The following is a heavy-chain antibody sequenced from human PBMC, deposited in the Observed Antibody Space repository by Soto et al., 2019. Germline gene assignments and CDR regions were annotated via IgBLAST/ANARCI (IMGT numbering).Heavy chain of an antibody. CDR3: AVISGLRYFDPDAFDI. CDR2: IIPILGIA. J-gene: IGHJ3*02. CDR1: GGTFSSYT. Sequence: SVKVSCKASGGTFSSYTISWVRQAPGQGLEWMGRIIPILGIANYAQKFQGRVTITADKSTSTAYMELSSLRSEDTAVYYCAVISGLRYFDPDAFDIWGQGTMVTVSS. D-gene: IGHD3-9*01. V-gene: IGHV1-69*02.